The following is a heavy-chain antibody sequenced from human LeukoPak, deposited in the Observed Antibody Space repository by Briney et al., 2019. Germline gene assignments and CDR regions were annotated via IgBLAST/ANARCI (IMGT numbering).Heavy chain of an antibody. CDR2: ISSSSSYI. J-gene: IGHJ4*02. V-gene: IGHV3-21*01. Sequence: GGSLRLSCAVSGFTFSTYSMNWVRQAPGKGLEWVSSISSSSSYIYYADSVKGRFTISRDNAKNSLYLQMNSLRAEDTAVYYCARDRYGDYSFDYWGQGTLVTVSS. CDR3: ARDRYGDYSFDY. CDR1: GFTFSTYS. D-gene: IGHD4-17*01.